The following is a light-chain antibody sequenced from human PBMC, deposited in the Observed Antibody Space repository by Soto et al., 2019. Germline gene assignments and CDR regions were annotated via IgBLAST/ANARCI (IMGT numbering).Light chain of an antibody. V-gene: IGLV2-14*03. Sequence: QSALTQPASVSGSPGQSITISCTGSSSDVGANDYVSWYQQHPGKAPKLIVYNNNQRPSGVPDRFSGSKSDTSASLAISGLQFEDEAVYYCAAWDDSLSGPVFGGGTKVTVL. J-gene: IGLJ3*02. CDR2: NNN. CDR1: SSDVGANDY. CDR3: AAWDDSLSGPV.